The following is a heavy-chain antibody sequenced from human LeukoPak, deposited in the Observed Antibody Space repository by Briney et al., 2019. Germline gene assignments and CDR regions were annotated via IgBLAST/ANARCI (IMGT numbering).Heavy chain of an antibody. Sequence: SETLSLTCTVSGGSISSYYRSWIRQPPGKGLEWIGYIYYSGSTNYNPSLKSRVTISVDTSKNQFSLKLSSVTAADTAVYYCARDLLGRYCSSTSCHNWFDPWGQGTLVTVSS. CDR1: GGSISSYY. V-gene: IGHV4-59*01. CDR3: ARDLLGRYCSSTSCHNWFDP. CDR2: IYYSGST. D-gene: IGHD2-2*01. J-gene: IGHJ5*02.